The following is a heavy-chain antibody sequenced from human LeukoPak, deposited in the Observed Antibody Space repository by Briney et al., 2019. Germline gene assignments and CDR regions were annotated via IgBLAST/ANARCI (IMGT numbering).Heavy chain of an antibody. CDR2: VSKSDGTT. J-gene: IGHJ6*02. CDR3: ARGSYGMDV. V-gene: IGHV3-23*01. CDR1: GLTFTTYA. Sequence: GGSLRLSCAASGLTFTTYAMCWVRQAPGKGLEWVSSVSKSDGTTYYADSVKGRLTISRDNSKNTLHLQMNGLRAEDTAVYYCARGSYGMDVWGQGTTVTVSS.